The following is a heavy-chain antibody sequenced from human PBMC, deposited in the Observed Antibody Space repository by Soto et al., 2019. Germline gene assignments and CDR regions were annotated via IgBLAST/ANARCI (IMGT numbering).Heavy chain of an antibody. CDR2: INPDSGAT. V-gene: IGHV1-2*02. J-gene: IGHJ4*02. Sequence: HEHLVQSGAEVKRPGASLKVSCKASGYSFTGYYIHWVRQAPGQGLEWMGWINPDSGATNYAQNFQGRVTLSSDTAISTASMHLTTLTSDDTAVYYCGRADYGTGGYPFPYIDYSGQGTLVIVSS. CDR3: GRADYGTGGYPFPYIDY. CDR1: GYSFTGYY. D-gene: IGHD2-8*02.